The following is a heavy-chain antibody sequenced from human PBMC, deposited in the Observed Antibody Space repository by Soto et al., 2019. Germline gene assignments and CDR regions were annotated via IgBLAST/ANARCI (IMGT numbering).Heavy chain of an antibody. D-gene: IGHD6-6*01. CDR1: GYTFTGYY. CDR2: INPNSGGT. J-gene: IGHJ4*02. Sequence: QVQLVQSGAEVKKPGASVKVSCKASGYTFTGYYMHWVRQAPGQGLEWMGWINPNSGGTKYAQKFQGWVTMTRDTSISTAYMELSRLRSDDTAVYYCATSRGRAALQFDYWGQGTLVTVSS. V-gene: IGHV1-2*04. CDR3: ATSRGRAALQFDY.